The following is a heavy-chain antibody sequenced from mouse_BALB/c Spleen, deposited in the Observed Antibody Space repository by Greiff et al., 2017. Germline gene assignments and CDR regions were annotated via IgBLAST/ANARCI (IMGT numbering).Heavy chain of an antibody. CDR3: TRSIDGYYDWYFDV. V-gene: IGHV1S81*02. CDR1: GYTFTRYY. J-gene: IGHJ1*01. Sequence: VQLQQSGAELVKPGASVKLSCKASGYTFTRYYMYWVKQRPGQGLEWIGEINPSNGGTNFNEKFKSKATLTVDKSSSTAYMQLSSLTSEDSAVYYCTRSIDGYYDWYFDVWGAGTTVTVSS. D-gene: IGHD2-3*01. CDR2: INPSNGGT.